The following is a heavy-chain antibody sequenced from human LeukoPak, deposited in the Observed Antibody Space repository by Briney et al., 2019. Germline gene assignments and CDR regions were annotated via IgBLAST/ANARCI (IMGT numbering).Heavy chain of an antibody. CDR1: GYTFTSYG. J-gene: IGHJ3*02. CDR2: ISAYNGNT. CDR3: ARDRNEDAFDI. V-gene: IGHV1-18*01. Sequence: ASVKVSCKASGYTFTSYGISWVRQAPGQGLEWMGWISAYNGNTNYAQKLQGRVTVTTDTSTSTAYMELRSLTSDDTAVYFCARDRNEDAFDIWGQGTMVTVSS.